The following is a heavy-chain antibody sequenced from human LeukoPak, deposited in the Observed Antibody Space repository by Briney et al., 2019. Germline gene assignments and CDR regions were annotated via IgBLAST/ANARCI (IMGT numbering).Heavy chain of an antibody. CDR1: GGSFSGYY. V-gene: IGHV4-34*01. CDR3: ARSPSPYSSGWYFDY. Sequence: SETLSLTCAVYGGSFSGYYWSWIRQPPGKGLEWIGEINHSGSTNYIPSLKSRVTISVDTSKNQFSLQLNSVTPEDTAVYYCARSPSPYSSGWYFDYWGQGTLVTVSS. J-gene: IGHJ4*02. D-gene: IGHD6-19*01. CDR2: INHSGST.